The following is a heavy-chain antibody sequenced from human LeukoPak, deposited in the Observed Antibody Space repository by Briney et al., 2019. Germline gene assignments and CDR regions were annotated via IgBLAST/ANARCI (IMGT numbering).Heavy chain of an antibody. J-gene: IGHJ4*02. CDR3: TRLRSGYSSSWRDY. V-gene: IGHV3-73*01. D-gene: IGHD6-13*01. CDR2: IRSKANSYAT. CDR1: GFTFSGSA. Sequence: GGSLRLSCAASGFTFSGSAMHWVRQASGKGLEWVGRIRSKANSYATAYAASVKVRFTISRDDSKNTAYLQVNSLKTEDTAVYYCTRLRSGYSSSWRDYWGQGTLVTVSS.